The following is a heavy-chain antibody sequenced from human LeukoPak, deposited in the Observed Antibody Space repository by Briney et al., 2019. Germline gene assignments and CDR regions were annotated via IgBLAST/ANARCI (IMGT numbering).Heavy chain of an antibody. CDR1: GGSFSGYY. CDR2: INHSGST. CDR3: ATRYCSSTSCKMENWFDP. J-gene: IGHJ5*02. Sequence: SETLSLICAVYGGSFSGYYWSWIRQPPGKGLEWIGEINHSGSTNYNPSLKSRVTISVDTSKNQFSLKLSSVTAADTAVYYCATRYCSSTSCKMENWFDPWGQGTLVTVSS. D-gene: IGHD2-2*01. V-gene: IGHV4-34*01.